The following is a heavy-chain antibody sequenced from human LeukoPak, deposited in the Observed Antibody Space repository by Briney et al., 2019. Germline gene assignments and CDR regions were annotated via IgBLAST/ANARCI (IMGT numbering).Heavy chain of an antibody. V-gene: IGHV1-18*04. CDR2: IGAYSGNT. J-gene: IGHJ4*02. CDR3: AREGWGTYSSGPYYFDY. CDR1: GYTFTRHG. D-gene: IGHD6-19*01. Sequence: ASVKVSCKASGYTFTRHGISWVRQAPGQGREWMGWIGAYSGNTKYAQKFQGRVTVTTDTSTSTAYMELRSLRSDDTAVYYCAREGWGTYSSGPYYFDYWGQGTLVTVSS.